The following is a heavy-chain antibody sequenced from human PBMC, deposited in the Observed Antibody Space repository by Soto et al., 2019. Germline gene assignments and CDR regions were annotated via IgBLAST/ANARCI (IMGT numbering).Heavy chain of an antibody. V-gene: IGHV1-69*01. D-gene: IGHD3-3*01. CDR1: GGTFSSYA. Sequence: QVQLVQSGAEVKKPGSSVKVSCKASGGTFSSYAISWVRQAPGQGLEWMGGIIPIFGTANYAQKFQGRVTITGDEYKRSDYLALSKLISEDTAVYYCARSHHQEYEFWSGYPRYYYSTDVWGQGPTVTASS. J-gene: IGHJ6*02. CDR2: IIPIFGTA. CDR3: ARSHHQEYEFWSGYPRYYYSTDV.